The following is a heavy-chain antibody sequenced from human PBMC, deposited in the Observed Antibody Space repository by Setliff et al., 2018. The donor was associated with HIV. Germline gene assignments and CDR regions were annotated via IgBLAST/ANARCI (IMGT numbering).Heavy chain of an antibody. Sequence: PSETLSLTCAVYGGSFRGYYWTWARQAPGKGLEWVANINDDGKKKYYVGSVWGRFTISRDNAKNSLYLQMNSLRADDTAVYYCVFYYYGFPYWGQGTLVTVSS. CDR2: INDDGKKK. CDR3: VFYYYGFPY. D-gene: IGHD3-10*01. CDR1: GGSFRGYY. V-gene: IGHV3-7*03. J-gene: IGHJ4*02.